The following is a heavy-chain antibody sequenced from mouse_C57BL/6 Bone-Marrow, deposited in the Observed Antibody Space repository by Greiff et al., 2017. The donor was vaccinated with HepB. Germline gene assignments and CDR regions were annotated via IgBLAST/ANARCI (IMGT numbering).Heavy chain of an antibody. CDR1: GFSLTSYG. D-gene: IGHD1-1*01. CDR3: ASPSYYGSSPWYFDV. CDR2: IWSGGST. V-gene: IGHV2-2*01. Sequence: VMLVESGPGLVQPSQSLSITCTVSGFSLTSYGVHWVRQSPGKGLEWLGVIWSGGSTDYNAAFISRLSISKDNSKSQVFFKMNSLQADDTAIYYCASPSYYGSSPWYFDVWGTGTTVTVSS. J-gene: IGHJ1*03.